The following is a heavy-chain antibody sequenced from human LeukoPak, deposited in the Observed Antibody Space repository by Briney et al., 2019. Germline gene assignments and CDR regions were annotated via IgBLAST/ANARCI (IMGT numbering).Heavy chain of an antibody. CDR1: AFTFSNYR. V-gene: IGHV3-7*01. D-gene: IGHD3-22*01. CDR3: ARPTYYYDGSGYLGAYFDY. J-gene: IGHJ4*02. Sequence: GVLRLSCAASAFTFSNYRMSWVRQAPGKGLEWVANIKQDGSEKYYVDSVKGRFTISRDNAKNALFLQMNSLRAEDTAMYYCARPTYYYDGSGYLGAYFDYWGQGTLVTVSS. CDR2: IKQDGSEK.